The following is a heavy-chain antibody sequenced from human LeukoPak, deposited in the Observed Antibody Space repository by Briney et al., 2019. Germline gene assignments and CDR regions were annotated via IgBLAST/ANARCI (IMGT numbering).Heavy chain of an antibody. CDR2: IYYSGST. V-gene: IGHV4-59*08. CDR1: GGSISSYY. CDR3: ARGYHHTAPFDY. Sequence: PSETLSLTCTVSGGSISSYYWGWLRQPPGKGLEWIGYIYYSGSTNYNPSLKSRVTISVDTSKNQFSLKLSSVTAADTAVYYCARGYHHTAPFDYWGQGTLVTVSS. J-gene: IGHJ4*02. D-gene: IGHD5-18*01.